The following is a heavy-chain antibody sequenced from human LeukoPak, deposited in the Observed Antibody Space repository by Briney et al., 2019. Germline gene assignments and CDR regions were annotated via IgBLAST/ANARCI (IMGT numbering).Heavy chain of an antibody. CDR2: ISGSGDTT. V-gene: IGHV3-23*01. J-gene: IGHJ5*02. CDR3: AKSTPPRKLLRFDP. CDR1: GLTFRSYG. D-gene: IGHD2-15*01. Sequence: PGGSLRLSCAASGLTFRSYGMSWVRQAPGKGLEWVSGISGSGDTTYYADSVKGRFTISRDNSKNTLYLQMNNLRDDDTAVYHCAKSTPPRKLLRFDPWGQGTLVTVSS.